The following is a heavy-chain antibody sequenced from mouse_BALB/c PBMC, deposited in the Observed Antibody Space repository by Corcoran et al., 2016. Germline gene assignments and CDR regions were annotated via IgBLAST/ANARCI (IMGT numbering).Heavy chain of an antibody. CDR2: ISCYNGAT. J-gene: IGHJ1*01. CDR1: GYSFTGYY. Sequence: EVQLQQSGPELVKTGASVKISCKASGYSFTGYYMHWVKQSHGKSLEWIGYISCYNGATSYNQNFKDKASLTVDKSSSTAYMELHSLTSEDSAVYYCARDYDYWYFDVWGAGTTVTVSS. D-gene: IGHD2-4*01. V-gene: IGHV1-31*01. CDR3: ARDYDYWYFDV.